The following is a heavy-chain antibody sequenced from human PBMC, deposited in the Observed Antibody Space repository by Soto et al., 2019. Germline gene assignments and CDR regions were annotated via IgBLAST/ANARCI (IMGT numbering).Heavy chain of an antibody. Sequence: LSETLSLTCTVSGGSISSSSFHWGWIRQPPGKGLEWIGSIYYSGSTYYSPSLKSRVTISVDTSKNQFSLKLSSVTAADTAVYYCARGGERSWIQLWSWGQGTLVTVSS. D-gene: IGHD5-18*01. V-gene: IGHV4-39*07. CDR3: ARGGERSWIQLWS. J-gene: IGHJ5*02. CDR1: GGSISSSSFH. CDR2: IYYSGST.